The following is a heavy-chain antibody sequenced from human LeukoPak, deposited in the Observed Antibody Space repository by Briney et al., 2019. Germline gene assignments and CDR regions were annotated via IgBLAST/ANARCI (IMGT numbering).Heavy chain of an antibody. V-gene: IGHV4-61*02. J-gene: IGHJ3*02. CDR2: IYTSGST. CDR1: GGSISSGSYY. D-gene: IGHD5-12*01. Sequence: SETLSLTCTVSGGSISSGSYYWSWIRQPAGKGLEWIGRIYTSGSTNYNPSLKSRVTISVDTSKNQFSLKLNSVTAADTAVYYCARSRPGGATDQQTFINNAFDIWGQGTMVTVSS. CDR3: ARSRPGGATDQQTFINNAFDI.